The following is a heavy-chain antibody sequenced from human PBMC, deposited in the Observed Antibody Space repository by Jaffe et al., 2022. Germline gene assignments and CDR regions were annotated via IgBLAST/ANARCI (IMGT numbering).Heavy chain of an antibody. CDR1: GGSISGYY. J-gene: IGHJ4*02. Sequence: QVQLQESGPGLVKPSETLSLICTISGGSISGYYWSWIRQPPGKGLEWIGYISYSGITNYNPSLKSRVTISVDTSKNQFSLKMSSVTAADTAVYYCARGGGNFDSWGQGTLVTVSS. V-gene: IGHV4-59*01. CDR2: ISYSGIT. CDR3: ARGGGNFDS. D-gene: IGHD1-26*01.